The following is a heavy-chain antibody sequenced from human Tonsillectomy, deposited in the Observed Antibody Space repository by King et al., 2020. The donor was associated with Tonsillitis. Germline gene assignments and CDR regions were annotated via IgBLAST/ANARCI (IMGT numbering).Heavy chain of an antibody. J-gene: IGHJ3*02. CDR1: GFTFSTYA. CDR3: AKGGYCNSSSFLYGICFFDI. V-gene: IGHV3-23*04. D-gene: IGHD2-2*01. CDR2: VSGSGGRT. Sequence: VQLVQSGGGLVQPGGSLRLSCAVSGFTFSTYAMSWVRQAPGKGLEWVSTVSGSGGRTYYAASVKGRFTISRDNSKNMVYLQMNSMGAEDTAVYYCAKGGYCNSSSFLYGICFFDIWGHGTLVTVSS.